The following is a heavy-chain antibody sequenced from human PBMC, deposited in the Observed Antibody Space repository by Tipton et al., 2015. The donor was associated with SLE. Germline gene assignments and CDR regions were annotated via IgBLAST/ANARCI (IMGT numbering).Heavy chain of an antibody. D-gene: IGHD3-22*01. CDR3: ARVSSDYDYAFDI. Sequence: SLRLSCAASGFTFSSYEMNWVRQAPGKGLEWVAYINSFDSTTYYADSVKGRFTISRDNAKKSLYLQMNSLRAEDTAVYYCARVSSDYDYAFDIWGQGTMVTVSS. CDR1: GFTFSSYE. CDR2: INSFDSTT. V-gene: IGHV3-48*03. J-gene: IGHJ3*02.